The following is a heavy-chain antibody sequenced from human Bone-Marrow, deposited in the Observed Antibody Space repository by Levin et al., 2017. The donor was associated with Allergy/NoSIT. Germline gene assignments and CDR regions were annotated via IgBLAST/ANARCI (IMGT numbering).Heavy chain of an antibody. D-gene: IGHD4-11*01. Sequence: MPGGSLRLSCAASGFTFSNIWMSWVRQAPGKGLEWVGRIKTKTDGGTTEYAAPVKGRFTMSRDDSKNTLYLQMSSLKTEDTAVYYCTTDPDYTDKDYWGQGTRVTVSS. J-gene: IGHJ4*02. CDR2: IKTKTDGGTT. V-gene: IGHV3-15*01. CDR1: GFTFSNIW. CDR3: TTDPDYTDKDY.